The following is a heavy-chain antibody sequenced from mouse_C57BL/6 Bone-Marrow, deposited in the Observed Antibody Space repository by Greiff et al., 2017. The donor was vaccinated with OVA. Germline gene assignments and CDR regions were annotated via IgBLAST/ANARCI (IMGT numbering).Heavy chain of an antibody. J-gene: IGHJ3*01. V-gene: IGHV7-1*01. CDR3: SRDDRYWFSY. CDR2: SRNKANDYTT. Sequence: EVKLVESGGGLVQSGRSLRLSCATSGFTFSDFYMEWVRQAPGKGLEWIAASRNKANDYTTEYSASVKGRFIVSRDTSQSILYLQMNALRAEDTAIFYWSRDDRYWFSYWGQGTLVTVSA. CDR1: GFTFSDFY.